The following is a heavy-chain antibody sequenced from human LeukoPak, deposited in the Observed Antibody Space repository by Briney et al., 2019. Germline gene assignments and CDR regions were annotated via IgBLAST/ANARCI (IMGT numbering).Heavy chain of an antibody. J-gene: IGHJ3*02. CDR1: GFTFSSYA. V-gene: IGHV3-23*01. CDR2: ISGSGGRT. D-gene: IGHD6-13*01. CDR3: ARERSSWYYAFDI. Sequence: GGSLRLSCAASGFTFSSYAMSWVRQAPGKGLEWVSAISGSGGRTYHADSVKGRFTISRDNSKNTLYLQMGSLRAEDMAVYYCARERSSWYYAFDIWGQGTMVTVSS.